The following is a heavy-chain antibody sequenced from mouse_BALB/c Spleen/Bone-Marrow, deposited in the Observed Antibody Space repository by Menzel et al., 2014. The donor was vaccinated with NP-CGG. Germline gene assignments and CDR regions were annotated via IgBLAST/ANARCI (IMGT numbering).Heavy chain of an antibody. CDR3: ASYVYGYYFDY. V-gene: IGHV14-3*02. CDR2: IDPANGNT. J-gene: IGHJ2*01. CDR1: GFNIKDTY. D-gene: IGHD2-2*01. Sequence: EVKLMESGAELVKPGASVKLSCTASGFNIKDTYMHWVKQRPEQGLEWIGRIDPANGNTKYDPKFQGKATITADTSSNTAYLQLSSLTSEDTAVYYCASYVYGYYFDYWGQGTTLTVXS.